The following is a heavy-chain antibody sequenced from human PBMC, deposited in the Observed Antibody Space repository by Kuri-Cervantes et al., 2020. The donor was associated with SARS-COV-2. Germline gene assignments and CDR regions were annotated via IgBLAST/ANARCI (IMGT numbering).Heavy chain of an antibody. CDR1: GYTFTGYY. CDR2: INPNSGGT. Sequence: KISCKASGYTFTGYYMHWVRQAPGQGLEWMGWINPNSGGTNYAQKFQGRVTMTRDTSISTAYMELSRLRSDDTAVYYCARDDLHSSSWDFDYWGQGTLVTVSS. D-gene: IGHD6-13*01. J-gene: IGHJ4*02. V-gene: IGHV1-2*02. CDR3: ARDDLHSSSWDFDY.